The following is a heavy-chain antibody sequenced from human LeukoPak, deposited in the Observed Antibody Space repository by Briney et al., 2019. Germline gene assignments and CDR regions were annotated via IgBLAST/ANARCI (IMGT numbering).Heavy chain of an antibody. CDR3: ARDVVGYDSSGYYSYFDY. CDR1: GFTFSSYA. J-gene: IGHJ4*02. Sequence: PGRSLRLSCAASGFTFSSYAMHWVRQAPGKGLEWEAVISYDGSNKYYADSVKGRFTISRDNSKNTLYLQMNSLRAEDTAVYYCARDVVGYDSSGYYSYFDYWGQGTLVTVSS. CDR2: ISYDGSNK. D-gene: IGHD3-22*01. V-gene: IGHV3-30-3*01.